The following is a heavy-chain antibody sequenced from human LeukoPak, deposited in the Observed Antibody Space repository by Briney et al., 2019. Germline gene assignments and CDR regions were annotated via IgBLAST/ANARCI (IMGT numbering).Heavy chain of an antibody. CDR2: IKHDGGEA. Sequence: PGGSLRLSCVASASEFTFNRYWMSWVRQAPGKGLQWVANIKHDGGEAFYVDSVKGRFTISRDNAKNSLYLQMNSLRAEDTAVYYCARDRRFGESDYYYYGMDVWGQGTTVTVSS. D-gene: IGHD3-10*01. CDR1: EFTFNRYW. CDR3: ARDRRFGESDYYYYGMDV. J-gene: IGHJ6*02. V-gene: IGHV3-7*04.